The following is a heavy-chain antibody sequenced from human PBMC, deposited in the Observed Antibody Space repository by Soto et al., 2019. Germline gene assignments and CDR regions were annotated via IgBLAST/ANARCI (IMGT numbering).Heavy chain of an antibody. Sequence: SETLSLTCTVSGGSVSSGSYYWSWILQPPGKGLEWIVYIYYSGSSNYNPSLKSRVTISVDTSKNQFSLKLSSVTAADTAVFYCARAPPSGYYDSSGYPDYWGRGTLVTVSS. D-gene: IGHD3-22*01. CDR2: IYYSGSS. V-gene: IGHV4-61*01. CDR1: GGSVSSGSYY. CDR3: ARAPPSGYYDSSGYPDY. J-gene: IGHJ4*02.